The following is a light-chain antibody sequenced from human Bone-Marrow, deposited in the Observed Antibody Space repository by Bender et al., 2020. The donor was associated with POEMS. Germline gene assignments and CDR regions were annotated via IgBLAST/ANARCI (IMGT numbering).Light chain of an antibody. CDR2: TNN. V-gene: IGLV1-44*01. CDR3: VAWDASLNGWV. CDR1: ISNIGSRT. Sequence: QSVVTQPPSVSGTPGQRVTIACSGGISNIGSRTVNWYQQLPGTAPRLLIYTNNERPSGVPDRFSGSKSGTSASLAITGLQSDDEAIYFCVAWDASLNGWVFGGGTKLTVL. J-gene: IGLJ3*02.